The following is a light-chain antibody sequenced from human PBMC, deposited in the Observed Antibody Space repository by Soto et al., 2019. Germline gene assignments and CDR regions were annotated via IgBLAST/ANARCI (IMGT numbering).Light chain of an antibody. V-gene: IGKV3-15*01. CDR2: RTS. CDR3: QQYNNWPIT. CDR1: QSISSN. Sequence: VMTQSPATLSVSPGERAPLSCRASQSISSNLAWYQQKPGQAPRLLMFRTSSRATGFPARFSGSGSGTEFNLTISSLQSEDFGVYYCQQYNNWPITFGQGTRLEIK. J-gene: IGKJ5*01.